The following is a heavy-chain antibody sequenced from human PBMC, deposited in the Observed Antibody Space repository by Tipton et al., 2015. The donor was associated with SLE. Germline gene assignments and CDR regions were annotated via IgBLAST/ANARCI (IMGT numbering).Heavy chain of an antibody. CDR2: INHSGST. Sequence: LRLSCAVYGGSFSGYYWSWIRQPPGKGLEWIGEINHSGSTNYNPSLKSRVTISVDTSKNQFSLKLSSVTAADTAVYYCARGQLYYDYVWGSYPDGGQGTLVTVSS. CDR3: ARGQLYYDYVWGSYPD. V-gene: IGHV4-34*01. CDR1: GGSFSGYY. J-gene: IGHJ4*02. D-gene: IGHD3-16*02.